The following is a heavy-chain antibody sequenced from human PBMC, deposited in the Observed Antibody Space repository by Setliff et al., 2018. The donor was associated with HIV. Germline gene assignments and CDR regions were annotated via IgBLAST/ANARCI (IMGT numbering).Heavy chain of an antibody. D-gene: IGHD6-19*01. V-gene: IGHV1-18*01. CDR2: ISAYNRNV. CDR3: ARVLDPGIAVATHAFDI. J-gene: IGHJ3*02. Sequence: ASVKVSCKASGYTFTSYGVSWVRQAPGQGLEWMGWISAYNRNVNYSQKVQGRVTMTTDTSTGTAYMELKNLKSDDTAVYYCARVLDPGIAVATHAFDIWGQGTTVTVSS. CDR1: GYTFTSYG.